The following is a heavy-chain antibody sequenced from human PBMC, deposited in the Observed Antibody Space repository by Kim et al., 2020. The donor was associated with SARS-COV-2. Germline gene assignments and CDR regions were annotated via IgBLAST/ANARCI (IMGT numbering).Heavy chain of an antibody. CDR2: IYGDGTRS. CDR3: AKEPLGWIATPTTGYCYDY. J-gene: IGHJ4*02. Sequence: GGSLRLSCAASGFSFGSYAMSWVRQPPGKGLEWVSFIYGDGTRSEYAASVKGRFTLSRDNSKNMLYLQMSSLSVEDTAVYYCAKEPLGWIATPTTGYCYDYWGQGTLVTVSS. CDR1: GFSFGSYA. D-gene: IGHD2-15*01. V-gene: IGHV3-23*03.